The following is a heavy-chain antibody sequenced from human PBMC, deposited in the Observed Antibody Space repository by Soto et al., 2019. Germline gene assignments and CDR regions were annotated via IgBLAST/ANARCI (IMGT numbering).Heavy chain of an antibody. CDR3: ARDICWEGFGESIWLDP. V-gene: IGHV1-18*03. CDR1: GYTFTSYG. J-gene: IGHJ5*02. D-gene: IGHD3-10*01. CDR2: INVYNGNT. Sequence: QVQLVQSGAEVKRPGASVKVSCKASGYTFTSYGISWVRQAPGQGLEWMGWINVYNGNTNYAQKFQGRVTMTTDTSTRTADLELRSRRCDDMAVYYCARDICWEGFGESIWLDPWSQGTLVTVAS.